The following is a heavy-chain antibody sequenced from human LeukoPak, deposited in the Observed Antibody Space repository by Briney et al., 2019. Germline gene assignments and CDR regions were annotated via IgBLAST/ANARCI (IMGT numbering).Heavy chain of an antibody. Sequence: GRSLRLSCAASGFTFSSYGMHWVRQAPGKGLEWVAVIWYDGSNKYYADSVKGRFTISRDNSKNTLYLQMNSLRAEDTAVYYCARVVPARHYGMDVWGQGTTVTVSS. CDR2: IWYDGSNK. D-gene: IGHD2-2*01. CDR1: GFTFSSYG. CDR3: ARVVPARHYGMDV. V-gene: IGHV3-33*01. J-gene: IGHJ6*02.